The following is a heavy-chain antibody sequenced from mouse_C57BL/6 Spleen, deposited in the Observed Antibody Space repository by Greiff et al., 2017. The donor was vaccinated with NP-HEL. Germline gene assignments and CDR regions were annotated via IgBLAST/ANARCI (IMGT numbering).Heavy chain of an antibody. D-gene: IGHD1-1*01. CDR3: AEYGSSSAMDY. CDR2: IYPRSGNT. CDR1: GYTFTSYG. Sequence: QVQLQQSGAELARPGASVKLSCKASGYTFTSYGISWVKQRTGQGLEWIGEIYPRSGNTYYNEKFKGKATLTADKSSSTAYMELRSLTSEDSAVYFCAEYGSSSAMDYWGQGTSVTVSS. V-gene: IGHV1-81*01. J-gene: IGHJ4*01.